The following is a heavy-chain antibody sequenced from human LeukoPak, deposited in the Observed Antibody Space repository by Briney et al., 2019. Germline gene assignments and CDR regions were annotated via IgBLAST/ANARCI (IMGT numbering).Heavy chain of an antibody. CDR2: IRYDGSNK. CDR3: ATYRQVLLPFES. D-gene: IGHD2-8*02. CDR1: GFTFSSYG. J-gene: IGHJ4*02. Sequence: PGGSLRLSCAASGFTFSSYGMHWVRQAPGKGLEWVAFIRYDGSNKYYADSVKGRFTISRDNSKNTLSLQMNSLRAEDTAIYYCATYRQVLLPFESWGQGTLVPVSS. V-gene: IGHV3-30*02.